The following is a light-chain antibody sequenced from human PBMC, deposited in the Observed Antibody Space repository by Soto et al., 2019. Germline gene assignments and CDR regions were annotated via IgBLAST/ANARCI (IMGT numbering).Light chain of an antibody. CDR3: QQYGSSPPYT. CDR1: QSVSSSY. J-gene: IGKJ2*01. V-gene: IGKV3-20*01. Sequence: EIVLTQSPGTLSLSPGERAPLSCRASQSVSSSYLAWYQQKPGQAPRLLIYGASSRATGLPDRFSGSGSGTDFTLTISRLEPEDFAVYYCQQYGSSPPYTFGQGTKLEIK. CDR2: GAS.